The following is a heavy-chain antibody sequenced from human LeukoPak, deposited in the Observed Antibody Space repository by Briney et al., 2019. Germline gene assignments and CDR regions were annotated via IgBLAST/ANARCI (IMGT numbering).Heavy chain of an antibody. V-gene: IGHV4-4*02. D-gene: IGHD2-21*02. J-gene: IGHJ6*02. CDR3: ARGYVVLTGYYGLDV. Sequence: PSGTLSLTCGLSGGSTSSSNWWTWVRQPPGKGLEWIGEIPHSGSTKYNPSLESRITISVDKSKNQFSLNMTSVTAADTAIYYCARGYVVLTGYYGLDVWGQGTTVTVSS. CDR2: IPHSGST. CDR1: GGSTSSSNW.